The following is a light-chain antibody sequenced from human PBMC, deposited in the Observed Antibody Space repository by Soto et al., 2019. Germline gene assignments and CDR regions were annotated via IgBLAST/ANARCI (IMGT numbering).Light chain of an antibody. CDR2: GNN. CDR3: AAWDDALSGIL. CDR1: SANIGAAYN. Sequence: QSVLTQPPSVSGAPGQRVTISCTGSSANIGAAYNVDWYQQLPGTAPKLLIYGNNNRPSGVPARFSGSKSGTSASLAIAGLQAEDEGDYYCAAWDDALSGILFGGGTKLTVL. V-gene: IGLV1-40*01. J-gene: IGLJ2*01.